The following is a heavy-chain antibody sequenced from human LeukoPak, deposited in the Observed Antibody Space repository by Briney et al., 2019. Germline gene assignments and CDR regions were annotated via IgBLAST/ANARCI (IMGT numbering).Heavy chain of an antibody. Sequence: SETLSLTCTVSGGSISSTYWNWIRQPPGKGLEWIGYIYYSGSTKYNPSLKSRVTISVDTSKNQFSLKLSSVTAADTAVYYCARDRLAQQLVGYYYYYGVDVWGKGTTVTVSS. CDR1: GGSISSTY. V-gene: IGHV4-59*01. CDR3: ARDRLAQQLVGYYYYYGVDV. D-gene: IGHD6-13*01. J-gene: IGHJ6*04. CDR2: IYYSGST.